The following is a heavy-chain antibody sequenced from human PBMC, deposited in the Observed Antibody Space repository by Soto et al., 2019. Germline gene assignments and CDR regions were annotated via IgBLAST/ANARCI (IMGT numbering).Heavy chain of an antibody. CDR2: ISSSSIYI. Sequence: GGSLRLSCAASGFTFSSYSINWVRQAPGKGLEWVSSISSSSIYIYYADSVKGRFTISRDNAKNSLYLQMNSLRAEDTAVYYCARDFTHYSNQPFDYCGQGTLVTVSS. V-gene: IGHV3-21*01. D-gene: IGHD4-4*01. CDR3: ARDFTHYSNQPFDY. J-gene: IGHJ4*02. CDR1: GFTFSSYS.